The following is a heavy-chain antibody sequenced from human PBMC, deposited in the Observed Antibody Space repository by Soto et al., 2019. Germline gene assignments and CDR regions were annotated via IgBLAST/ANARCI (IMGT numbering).Heavy chain of an antibody. D-gene: IGHD2-21*02. J-gene: IGHJ4*02. CDR1: GFSFTTYG. CDR2: IWYDGSKT. CDR3: VKDHCGGDCYSNPYFDY. Sequence: QVQLVESGGGVVQPGGSLRLSCAASGFSFTTYGLHWVRQAPGKGLEWVAVIWYDGSKTYYADSVKGRFTISRDNSKNTLYLQMNGVRVEDTAMYYCVKDHCGGDCYSNPYFDYWGQGTLVTVSS. V-gene: IGHV3-33*06.